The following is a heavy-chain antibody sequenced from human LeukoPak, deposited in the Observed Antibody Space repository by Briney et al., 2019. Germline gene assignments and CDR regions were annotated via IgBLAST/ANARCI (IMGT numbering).Heavy chain of an antibody. CDR3: SKWKAIVLVPAARSPIDY. CDR2: ISGSGVTT. J-gene: IGHJ4*02. Sequence: GGSLRLSCAASGFTFSNYGMSWVRQAPGKGLEWVSAISGSGVTTYYADSVKGRFTISRDNSKHTLYMQMNSLRAEDTAVYYCSKWKAIVLVPAARSPIDYWGQGTLVTVSS. D-gene: IGHD2-2*01. V-gene: IGHV3-23*01. CDR1: GFTFSNYG.